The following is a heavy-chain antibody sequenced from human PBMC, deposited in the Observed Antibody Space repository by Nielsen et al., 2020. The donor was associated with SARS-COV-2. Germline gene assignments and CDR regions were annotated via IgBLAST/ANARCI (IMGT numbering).Heavy chain of an antibody. V-gene: IGHV3-30*02. CDR3: AKDWGYCSSASCRRYYYYMDV. J-gene: IGHJ6*03. CDR2: IWYDGITK. Sequence: GESLKISCAASGFTFSSYWMSWVRQAPGKGLEWVAVIWYDGITKSYADSVKGRFTISRDNSKNTLYLQMNSLRAEDTAVYYCAKDWGYCSSASCRRYYYYMDVWGKGTTVTVSS. D-gene: IGHD2-2*01. CDR1: GFTFSSYW.